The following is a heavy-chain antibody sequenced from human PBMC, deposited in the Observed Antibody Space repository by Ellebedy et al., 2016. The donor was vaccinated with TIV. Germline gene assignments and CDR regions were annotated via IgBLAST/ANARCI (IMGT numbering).Heavy chain of an antibody. CDR2: INQGGSVK. Sequence: GGSLRLSCAASGFSFTSYWMSWVRQAPGKGLEWVANINQGGSVKYYVDSVRGRFTISRDNAKNSLYLQMNSLRADDTAVYYCATDGSYGDYLSPAHAFENWGQGTEVIVSS. CDR1: GFSFTSYW. V-gene: IGHV3-7*01. CDR3: ATDGSYGDYLSPAHAFEN. D-gene: IGHD4-17*01. J-gene: IGHJ3*02.